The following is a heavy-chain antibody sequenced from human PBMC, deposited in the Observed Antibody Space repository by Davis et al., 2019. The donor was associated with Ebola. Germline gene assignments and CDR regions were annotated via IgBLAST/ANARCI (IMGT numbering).Heavy chain of an antibody. D-gene: IGHD1-1*01. J-gene: IGHJ4*02. Sequence: PGGSLRLSCAASGFTFSSYGMHWVHQAPGKGLEWVAFIRYDGSNKYYADSVKGRFTISRDNAKNTLYLQMNSLRAEDTAVYYCARGFLDYWGQGTLVTVSS. CDR1: GFTFSSYG. V-gene: IGHV3-30*02. CDR2: IRYDGSNK. CDR3: ARGFLDY.